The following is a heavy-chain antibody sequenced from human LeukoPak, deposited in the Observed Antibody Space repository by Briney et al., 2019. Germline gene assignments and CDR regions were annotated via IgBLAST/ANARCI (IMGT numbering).Heavy chain of an antibody. CDR2: IKEDGSEK. CDR1: GFTFSNYW. Sequence: PGGSLRLSCAASGFTFSNYWTSWVRRAPGKGLEWVANIKEDGSEKYYVDSVKGRFTISRDNARNSLYLQMNSLRAEDTAVYYCASGRQLGYWGQGTLVTVSS. V-gene: IGHV3-7*01. CDR3: ASGRQLGY. D-gene: IGHD6-13*01. J-gene: IGHJ4*02.